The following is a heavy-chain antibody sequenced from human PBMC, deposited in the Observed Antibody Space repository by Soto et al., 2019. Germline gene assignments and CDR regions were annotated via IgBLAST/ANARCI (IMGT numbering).Heavy chain of an antibody. V-gene: IGHV4-34*01. J-gene: IGHJ6*02. Sequence: SETLSLTCAVYGGSFSGYYWSWIRQPPGKGLEWIGEINHSGSTNYNPSLRSRVTISVDTSKNQFSLKLSSVTAADTAVYYCARGMTYYDFWSGTTIYYYYGMDVWGQGTKVT. D-gene: IGHD3-3*01. CDR1: GGSFSGYY. CDR3: ARGMTYYDFWSGTTIYYYYGMDV. CDR2: INHSGST.